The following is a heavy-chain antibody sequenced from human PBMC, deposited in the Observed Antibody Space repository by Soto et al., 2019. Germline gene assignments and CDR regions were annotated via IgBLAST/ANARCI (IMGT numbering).Heavy chain of an antibody. CDR3: ARDSAWLFDS. CDR1: GFTYSSYG. V-gene: IGHV3-33*01. CDR2: IWYDGSNK. Sequence: QVQLVESGGGVVQPGRSLRLSCAVPGFTYSSYGMHWVRQAPGKGLEWVAVIWYDGSNKYYADSVKGRFIISRDDSKNTLSLQMNSLRAEDTAMYYCARDSAWLFDSWGQGTLVTVSS. J-gene: IGHJ4*02. D-gene: IGHD5-12*01.